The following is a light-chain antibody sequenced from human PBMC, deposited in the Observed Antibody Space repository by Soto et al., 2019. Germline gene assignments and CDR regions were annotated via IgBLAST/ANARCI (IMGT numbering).Light chain of an antibody. CDR2: AAS. CDR3: QQYSSFPFS. V-gene: IGKV1D-16*01. J-gene: IGKJ3*01. CDR1: EYVSSE. Sequence: DIQMTQSPSSLSASVGDRVTITCRATEYVSSELAWYQQRPGKAPTSLIYAASTLQRGVPARFSGSGSGTTFTLTISSLQPEDFATYYCQQYSSFPFSFGPGTTVDIK.